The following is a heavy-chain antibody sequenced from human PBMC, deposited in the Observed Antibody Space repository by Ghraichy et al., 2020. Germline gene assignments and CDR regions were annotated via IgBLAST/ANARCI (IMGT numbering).Heavy chain of an antibody. V-gene: IGHV1-8*01. CDR3: ARGAGGAWYGRDY. D-gene: IGHD6-19*01. CDR2: MNPNSGNT. CDR1: GYTFTNYD. J-gene: IGHJ4*02. Sequence: ASVKVSCKASGYTFTNYDINWVRQATGQGPEWMGWMNPNSGNTGYAQKFQGRVTMTRDTSISTAYMELSSLTSEDTAVYYCARGAGGAWYGRDYWGQGTLVTVSS.